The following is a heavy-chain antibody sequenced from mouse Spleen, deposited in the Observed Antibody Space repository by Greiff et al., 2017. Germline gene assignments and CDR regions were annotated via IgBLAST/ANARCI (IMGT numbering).Heavy chain of an antibody. J-gene: IGHJ2*01. V-gene: IGHV5-6*02. CDR1: GFTFSSYG. CDR2: ISSGGSYT. Sequence: EVKLLESGGDLVKPGGSLKLSCAASGFTFSSYGMSWVRQTPDKRLEWVATISSGGSYTYYPDSVKGRCTISRDNAKNTLYLQMSSLTSEDTAMYYCARRARATDFDYWGQGTTLTVSS. D-gene: IGHD3-1*01. CDR3: ARRARATDFDY.